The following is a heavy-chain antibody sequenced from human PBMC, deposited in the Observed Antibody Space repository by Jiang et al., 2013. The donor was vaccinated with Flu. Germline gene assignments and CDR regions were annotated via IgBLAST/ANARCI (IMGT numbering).Heavy chain of an antibody. D-gene: IGHD1-26*01. CDR2: IGTGGNT. CDR1: GFSFRNYD. J-gene: IGHJ4*02. CDR3: ASSFSGGFDS. Sequence: GLVQPGGSLRLSCAASGFSFRNYDMHWVRQGTGKGLEWVSAIGTGGNTFYSDSVKGRFSISRENAKSSVYLQMNSLRAGDTAVYYCASSFSGGFDSWGQGTLVTVAS. V-gene: IGHV3-13*01.